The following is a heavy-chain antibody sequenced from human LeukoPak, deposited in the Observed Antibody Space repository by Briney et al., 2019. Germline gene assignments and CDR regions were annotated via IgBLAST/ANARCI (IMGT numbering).Heavy chain of an antibody. CDR2: IRYDGSDK. V-gene: IGHV3-30*02. J-gene: IGHJ4*02. D-gene: IGHD3-9*01. CDR3: AKGTYYDILTGYSYLSY. CDR1: GFTFAKYG. Sequence: GGSLRLSCAASGFTFAKYGMHWVRQAPGKRLEWVTFIRYDGSDKYYADSVKGRFSISRDNPKKQLYLQMNSLRAEDTAVYYCAKGTYYDILTGYSYLSYWGQGTLVTVSS.